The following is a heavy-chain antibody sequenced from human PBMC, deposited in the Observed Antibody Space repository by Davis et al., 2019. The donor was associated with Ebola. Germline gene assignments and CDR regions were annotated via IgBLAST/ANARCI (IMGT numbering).Heavy chain of an antibody. CDR3: ARDETYTGRFG. D-gene: IGHD1-26*01. Sequence: GESLKISCAASGFTFSDHSMIWVRQAPGKGLEWVGFISFDGTTKYNGDSVKGRFTISRDNSENTVYLQMNSLRPEDTAVYYCARDETYTGRFGWGQGTLVTVSS. J-gene: IGHJ4*02. CDR2: ISFDGTTK. CDR1: GFTFSDHS. V-gene: IGHV3-30*03.